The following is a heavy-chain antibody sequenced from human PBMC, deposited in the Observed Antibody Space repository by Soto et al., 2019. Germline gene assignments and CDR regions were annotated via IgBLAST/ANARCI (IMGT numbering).Heavy chain of an antibody. J-gene: IGHJ4*02. CDR1: GFTFSNYA. CDR3: ARDLGNNYGSFAY. CDR2: ISYDGSNK. D-gene: IGHD4-17*01. V-gene: IGHV3-30-3*01. Sequence: GGSLRLSCVASGFTFSNYAMNWVRQSPGKGLEWVAVISYDGSNKYYADSVKGRITISRDNSRNTLYLQMNNLRAEDTAMYYCARDLGNNYGSFAYWGQGTLVTVSS.